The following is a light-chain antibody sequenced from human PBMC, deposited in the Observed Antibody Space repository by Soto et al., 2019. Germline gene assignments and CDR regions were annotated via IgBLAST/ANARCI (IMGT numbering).Light chain of an antibody. V-gene: IGKV1-5*01. CDR3: QQFKDCWA. Sequence: DIQMTQSPSRLSAFVGDRVTITCRASQSISDSLAWYQKRPGKAPSLLIYDASTLESGVPSRFSGSGSGTEFTLTISSLQPDDFAPYYCQQFKDCWAFGQGTKVEVK. J-gene: IGKJ1*01. CDR1: QSISDS. CDR2: DAS.